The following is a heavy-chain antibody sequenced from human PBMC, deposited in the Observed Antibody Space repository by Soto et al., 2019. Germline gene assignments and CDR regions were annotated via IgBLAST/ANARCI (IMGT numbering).Heavy chain of an antibody. J-gene: IGHJ4*02. D-gene: IGHD1-26*01. CDR3: TTSGIVGATRVDY. CDR2: IKSKTDGGTT. V-gene: IGHV3-15*07. CDR1: GFTFSNAW. Sequence: EVQLVESGGGLVKPGGSLRLSCAASGFTFSNAWMNWVRQAPGKGLEWVGRIKSKTDGGTTDYAAPVKGRFTISRDDSKNTLYLQMNSLKTEDTSVYYCTTSGIVGATRVDYWGQGTLVTVSS.